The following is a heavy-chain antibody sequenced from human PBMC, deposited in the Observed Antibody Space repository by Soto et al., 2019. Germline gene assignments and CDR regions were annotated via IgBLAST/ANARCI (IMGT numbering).Heavy chain of an antibody. CDR3: ARDSDPLVLIVYASERGYFDY. CDR1: GYTFTSYG. CDR2: ISAYNGNT. V-gene: IGHV1-18*01. Sequence: GASVKVSCKASGYTFTSYGISWVRQAPGQGLEWMGWISAYNGNTNYAQKLQGRVTMTTDTSTSTAYMELRSLRSDDTAVYYCARDSDPLVLIVYASERGYFDYWGQGTLVTVSS. J-gene: IGHJ4*02. D-gene: IGHD2-8*01.